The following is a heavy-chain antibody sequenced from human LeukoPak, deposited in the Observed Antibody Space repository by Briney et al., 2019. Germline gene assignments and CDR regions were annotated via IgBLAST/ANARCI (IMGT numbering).Heavy chain of an antibody. J-gene: IGHJ5*02. CDR1: GDSVSSNSVT. Sequence: SQTLSLTCAISGDSVSSNSVTWNWIRHSPSRGLEWLGRTYYRSTWYNDYAVSVRGRITVNPDTSKNQFSLHLNSVTPEDTAVYYCARRLTQYDCFDPWGQGTLITVSS. V-gene: IGHV6-1*01. CDR3: ARRLTQYDCFDP. D-gene: IGHD2-2*01. CDR2: TYYRSTWYN.